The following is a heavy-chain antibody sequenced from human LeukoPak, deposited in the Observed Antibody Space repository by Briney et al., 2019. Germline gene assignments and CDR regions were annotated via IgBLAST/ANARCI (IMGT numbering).Heavy chain of an antibody. CDR2: ISTSSSYI. CDR1: VFTFTSES. Sequence: PGGTLRLSCAPSVFTFTSESITGARQARAQGMGWSSSISTSSSYIYYADSVKGRFTISRDNAKNSLYLQMNSPRAEDTAVYYCAREGRYDILTGSWINWFDPWGQGTLVTVSS. V-gene: IGHV3-21*01. J-gene: IGHJ5*02. CDR3: AREGRYDILTGSWINWFDP. D-gene: IGHD3-9*01.